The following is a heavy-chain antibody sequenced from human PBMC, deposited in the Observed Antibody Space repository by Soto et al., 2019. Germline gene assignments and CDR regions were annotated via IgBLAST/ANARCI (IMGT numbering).Heavy chain of an antibody. CDR2: ISGSGGST. Sequence: GGSLRLSCAASGFTFSSYAMGWVRQAPGKGLEWVSAISGSGGSTYYADSVKGRFTISRDNSKNTLYLQMNSLRAEDTAVYYCAKDDRVVAVAGDFDYWGQGTLVTVSS. CDR3: AKDDRVVAVAGDFDY. D-gene: IGHD6-19*01. J-gene: IGHJ4*02. V-gene: IGHV3-23*01. CDR1: GFTFSSYA.